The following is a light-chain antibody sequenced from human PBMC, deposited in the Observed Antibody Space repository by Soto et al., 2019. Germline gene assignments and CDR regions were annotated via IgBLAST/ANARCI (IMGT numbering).Light chain of an antibody. J-gene: IGKJ5*01. CDR2: GAS. Sequence: EIVLTQSPGTLSLSPGESATLSCRASQYVTGSYLAWYQQKPGQAPRSLLYGASIRATGIPDRFSGSGSGTDFTLTITRLEPEDFAVFYCQHYHSSPISFGQGTRLEIK. V-gene: IGKV3-20*01. CDR1: QYVTGSY. CDR3: QHYHSSPIS.